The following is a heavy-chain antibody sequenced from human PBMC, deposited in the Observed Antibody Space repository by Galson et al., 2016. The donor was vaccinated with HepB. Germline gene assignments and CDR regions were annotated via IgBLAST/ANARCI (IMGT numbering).Heavy chain of an antibody. CDR2: IYYSGVT. Sequence: SETLSLTCNVSGGSISSPISDWGWIRQPPGKGLEWIGSIYYSGVTYYNPSLKSRIIIAVDTSKNQFSLNLTSVTAADTAVYYCVRDLRHLWRNYYFDYWGQGTLVTVSS. CDR1: GGSISSPISD. J-gene: IGHJ4*02. V-gene: IGHV4-39*02. D-gene: IGHD5-18*01. CDR3: VRDLRHLWRNYYFDY.